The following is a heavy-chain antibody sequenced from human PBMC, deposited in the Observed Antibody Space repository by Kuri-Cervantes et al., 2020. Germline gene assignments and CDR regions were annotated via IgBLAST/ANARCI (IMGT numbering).Heavy chain of an antibody. Sequence: GESLKISCAASGFTFSSYDMHWVRQATGKGLEWVSAIGTAGDTYYPGSVKGRFTISRDNSKNTLYLQMNSLRAEDTAVYYCARDPPGGWTDYWGQGTLVTVSS. J-gene: IGHJ4*02. D-gene: IGHD6-19*01. CDR1: GFTFSSYD. CDR2: IGTAGDT. V-gene: IGHV3-13*01. CDR3: ARDPPGGWTDY.